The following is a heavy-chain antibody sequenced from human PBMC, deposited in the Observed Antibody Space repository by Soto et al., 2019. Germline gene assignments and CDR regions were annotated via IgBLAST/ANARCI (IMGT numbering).Heavy chain of an antibody. V-gene: IGHV1-8*01. D-gene: IGHD2-15*01. CDR2: MNPNSGNT. J-gene: IGHJ4*02. CDR3: ARRVVVGATRNLDY. Sequence: QVQLVQSGAEVKKPGASVKVSCKASGYTFTSYDINWVRQDTGQGLEWMGWMNPNSGNTGYAQKFQGRVTLTRNTSISTAYMELSSLRSEDTAVYYCARRVVVGATRNLDYWGQGTLVTVSS. CDR1: GYTFTSYD.